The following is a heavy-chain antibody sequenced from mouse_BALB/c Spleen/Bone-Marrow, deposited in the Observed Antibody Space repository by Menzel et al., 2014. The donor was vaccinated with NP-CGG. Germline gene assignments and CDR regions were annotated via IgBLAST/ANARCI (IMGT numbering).Heavy chain of an antibody. Sequence: EVQLVESGGGLVQTGGSRKLSCAASGFTFSDYGMAWVRQAPGKGPEWVAFISNLASSISYADTVTGRFTISRENVKNTLYLEMSSLRSEDTAMYYCARDLDGTGVFDYWGQGTTLTVSS. CDR2: ISNLASSI. V-gene: IGHV5-15*02. CDR1: GFTFSDYG. J-gene: IGHJ2*01. CDR3: ARDLDGTGVFDY. D-gene: IGHD4-1*01.